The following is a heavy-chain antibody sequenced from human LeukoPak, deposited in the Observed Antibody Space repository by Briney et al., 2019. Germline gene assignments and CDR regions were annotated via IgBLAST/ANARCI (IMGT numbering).Heavy chain of an antibody. CDR1: AYTFTGYY. CDR2: ISPDSGGT. D-gene: IGHD6-19*01. Sequence: ASVKVSCKASAYTFTGYYMHWVRQVPGQGLEWMGWISPDSGGTNYAQKFQGRVTMTRDTSISTAYMEVSRLRSDDTAVYYCAREGSGWYGNFDYWGQGTLVTVSS. CDR3: AREGSGWYGNFDY. J-gene: IGHJ4*02. V-gene: IGHV1-2*02.